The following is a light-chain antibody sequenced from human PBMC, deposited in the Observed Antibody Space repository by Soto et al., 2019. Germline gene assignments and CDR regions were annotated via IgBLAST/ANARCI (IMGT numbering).Light chain of an antibody. CDR2: DVS. CDR1: SSDVGGYNY. Sequence: QSFLTQPASVSGSPGQSITISCTGTSSDVGGYNYVSWYQQHPGKAPKLMIYDVSNRPSGVSNRFSGSKSGNTASLTISGLQAEDEADYYCSSYTSSSTPVFGGGTKLTVL. V-gene: IGLV2-14*01. J-gene: IGLJ2*01. CDR3: SSYTSSSTPV.